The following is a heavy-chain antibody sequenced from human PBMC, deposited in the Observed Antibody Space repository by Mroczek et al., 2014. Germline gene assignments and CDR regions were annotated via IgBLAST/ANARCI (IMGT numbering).Heavy chain of an antibody. J-gene: IGHJ4*02. CDR1: GFTFSSYG. CDR3: ARAAVVVVAATPEFDY. D-gene: IGHD2-15*01. V-gene: IGHV3-33*01. CDR2: IWYDGSNK. Sequence: QVQLVESGGGVVQPGRSLRLSCAASGFTFSSYGMHWVRQAPGKGLEWVAVIWYDGSNKYYADSVKGRFTISRDNSKNTLYLQMNSLRAEDTAVYYCARAAVVVVAATPEFDYWGQGTLVTVSS.